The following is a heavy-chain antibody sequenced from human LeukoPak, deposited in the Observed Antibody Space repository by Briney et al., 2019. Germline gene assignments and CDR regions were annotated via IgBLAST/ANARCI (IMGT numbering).Heavy chain of an antibody. CDR3: ARDGYGSGNYYYYGMDV. J-gene: IGHJ6*02. D-gene: IGHD3-10*01. V-gene: IGHV3-30-3*01. Sequence: GGSLRLSCAASGFTFSSYAMHWVRQAPGKGLEWVAVISYDGSNKYYADSVKGRFTISRDNSKNTLYLQMNSLRAEDTAVYYCARDGYGSGNYYYYGMDVWGQGTTVTVSS. CDR2: ISYDGSNK. CDR1: GFTFSSYA.